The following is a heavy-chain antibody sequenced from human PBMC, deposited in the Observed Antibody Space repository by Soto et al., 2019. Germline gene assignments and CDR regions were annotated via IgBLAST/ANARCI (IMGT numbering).Heavy chain of an antibody. CDR1: GFTFSSYA. CDR3: ARDWDSGSSLNWYFDL. V-gene: IGHV3-30-3*01. Sequence: QVQLVESGGGVVQPGRSLRLSCAASGFTFSSYAMHWVRQAPGKGLEWVAVISYDGSNKYYADSVKGRFTISRDNSKNTLYLQMNSLRAEDTAVYYCARDWDSGSSLNWYFDLCGRGTLVTVSS. CDR2: ISYDGSNK. D-gene: IGHD1-26*01. J-gene: IGHJ2*01.